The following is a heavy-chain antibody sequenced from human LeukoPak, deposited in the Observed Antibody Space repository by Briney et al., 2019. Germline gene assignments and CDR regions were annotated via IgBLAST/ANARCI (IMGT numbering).Heavy chain of an antibody. CDR1: GGSFSGYY. V-gene: IGHV4-34*01. J-gene: IGHJ4*02. D-gene: IGHD5-24*01. Sequence: KPSETLSLTCAVYGGSFSGYYWSWIRQPPGKGLEWIGEINHSGSTNYNPSLKSRVTISVDTSKNQFSLKLSSVTAADTAVYYCARVGDGYNTYFDYWGQGTLVTVSP. CDR3: ARVGDGYNTYFDY. CDR2: INHSGST.